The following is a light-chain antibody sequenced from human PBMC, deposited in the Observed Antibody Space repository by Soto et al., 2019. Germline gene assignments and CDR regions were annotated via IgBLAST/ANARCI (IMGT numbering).Light chain of an antibody. CDR3: LLYMGSGSWV. J-gene: IGLJ3*02. Sequence: QTVVTQEPSFSVSPGGTVTLTCGLNSGSVSTDFYPSWYQQTPGQAPRTLIYSTNIRSSGVPDRFSGSILGNKAALTITAAQADDESDYYCLLYMGSGSWVFGGGTKLTVL. CDR2: STN. V-gene: IGLV8-61*01. CDR1: SGSVSTDFY.